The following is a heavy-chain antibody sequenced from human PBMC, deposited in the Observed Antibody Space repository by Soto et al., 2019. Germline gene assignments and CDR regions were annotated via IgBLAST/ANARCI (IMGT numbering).Heavy chain of an antibody. Sequence: GGSLRLSCAASGFTFSSYAMSWVRQTPGKGLEWVSTLSGSGGTTYYADSVKGRFTISRDNSKNTLYLQMNSLRAEDTGVYYCAGDLEMATRTSDYWGQGTLVTVSS. CDR3: AGDLEMATRTSDY. CDR1: GFTFSSYA. V-gene: IGHV3-23*01. J-gene: IGHJ4*02. D-gene: IGHD5-12*01. CDR2: LSGSGGTT.